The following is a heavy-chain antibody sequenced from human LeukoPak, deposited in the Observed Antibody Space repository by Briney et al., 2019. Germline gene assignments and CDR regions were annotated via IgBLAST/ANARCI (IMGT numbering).Heavy chain of an antibody. D-gene: IGHD3-10*01. V-gene: IGHV3-72*01. CDR1: GFTFSDHY. CDR2: SRNEGHSYST. J-gene: IGHJ4*02. Sequence: GGSLRLSCAVSGFTFSDHYMDWVRQAPGKGLEWIGRSRNEGHSYSTDFAASVRGRAALSRDHSRDSLYLQINSLRTDDTAVYYCIALLRGIGYWGQGTLVTVSS. CDR3: IALLRGIGY.